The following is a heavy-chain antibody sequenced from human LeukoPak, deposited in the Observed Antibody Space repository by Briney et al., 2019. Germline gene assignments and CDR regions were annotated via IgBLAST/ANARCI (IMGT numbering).Heavy chain of an antibody. J-gene: IGHJ4*02. Sequence: GGSLRLSCAASGFTVSSNYMNWVRQAPGKGLEWVSVIYSGGSTYYADSVKGRFTISRDNSKNTLYLQMNSLRAEDTAVYYCAKEAVTRQYFDYWGQGTLVTVSS. CDR3: AKEAVTRQYFDY. D-gene: IGHD4-17*01. CDR2: IYSGGST. V-gene: IGHV3-53*01. CDR1: GFTVSSNY.